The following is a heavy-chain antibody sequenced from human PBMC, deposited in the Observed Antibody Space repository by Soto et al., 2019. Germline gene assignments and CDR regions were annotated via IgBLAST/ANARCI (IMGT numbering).Heavy chain of an antibody. V-gene: IGHV3-23*01. D-gene: IGHD6-6*01. CDR2: ISVSGFST. CDR1: GGTFISYS. J-gene: IGHJ4*02. CDR3: AKLASSSYYFDS. Sequence: VVSLILSCSASGGTFISYSMSWFRQAPGKGLEWVSAISVSGFSTYYAYSLKCVFTISRYNSKNTLYLQMNSLRAEDTAVYYCAKLASSSYYFDSWDQGTLVTVSS.